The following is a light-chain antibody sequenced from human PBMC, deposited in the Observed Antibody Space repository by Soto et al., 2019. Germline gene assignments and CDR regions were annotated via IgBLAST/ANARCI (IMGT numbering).Light chain of an antibody. CDR3: QQYYNWPRT. J-gene: IGKJ5*01. CDR1: QNVDTKY. V-gene: IGKV3-15*01. CDR2: DAS. Sequence: EIVMTQSPATLSVSPGERATLSCRASQNVDTKYLAWYQQKPGQIPRLLIYDASTGATGLPARFSGSGSGTEFTLTINSLQAEDCAVYYCQQYYNWPRTFGQGTRLEI.